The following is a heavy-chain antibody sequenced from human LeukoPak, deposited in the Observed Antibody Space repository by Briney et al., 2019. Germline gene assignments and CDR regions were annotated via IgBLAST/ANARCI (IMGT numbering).Heavy chain of an antibody. J-gene: IGHJ5*02. CDR2: IYYSGST. V-gene: IGHV4-39*07. Sequence: NPSETLSLTCTVSGGSISSSSYYWGWIRQPPGKGLEWIGSIYYSGSTYYNPSLKSRVTISVDTSKNQFSLKLSSVTAADTAVYYCARDSPIAAARDQHRAFDPWGQGTLVTVSS. CDR1: GGSISSSSYY. D-gene: IGHD6-13*01. CDR3: ARDSPIAAARDQHRAFDP.